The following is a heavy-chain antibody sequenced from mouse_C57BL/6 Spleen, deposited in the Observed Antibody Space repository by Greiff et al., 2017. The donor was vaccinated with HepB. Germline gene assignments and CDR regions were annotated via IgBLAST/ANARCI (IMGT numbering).Heavy chain of an antibody. D-gene: IGHD2-5*01. CDR1: GYTFTSYT. CDR3: ARPDSNYRVGYFDV. CDR2: INPSSGYT. V-gene: IGHV1-4*01. J-gene: IGHJ1*03. Sequence: QVQLKESGAELARPGASVKMSCKASGYTFTSYTMHWVKQRPGQGLEWIGYINPSSGYTKYNQKFKDKATLTADKSSSTAYMQLSSLTSEDSAVYYCARPDSNYRVGYFDVWGTGTTVTVSS.